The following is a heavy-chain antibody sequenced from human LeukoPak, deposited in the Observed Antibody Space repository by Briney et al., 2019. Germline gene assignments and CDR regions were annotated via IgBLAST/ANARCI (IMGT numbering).Heavy chain of an antibody. D-gene: IGHD3-10*01. V-gene: IGHV3-48*03. J-gene: IGHJ4*02. CDR2: ISSSGSTI. CDR3: ARVLGFGEPSYYFDY. Sequence: GGSLRLSCAASGFTFSSYEMNWVRQAPGKGLEWVSYISSSGSTIYYADSVKGRFTISRDNAKNLLYLQMNSLRAEDTAVYYCARVLGFGEPSYYFDYWGQGTLVTVSS. CDR1: GFTFSSYE.